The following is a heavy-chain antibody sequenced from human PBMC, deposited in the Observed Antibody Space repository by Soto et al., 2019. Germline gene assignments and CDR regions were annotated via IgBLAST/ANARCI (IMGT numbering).Heavy chain of an antibody. CDR1: GGSISSYY. CDR3: ARRWGYAIDY. D-gene: IGHD2-8*01. Sequence: QVQLQESGPGLVKPSETLSLTCTVSGGSISSYYWSWIRQPPGKGLEWIGYIYYSGSTNYNPSLKRRVTISVDTSKNQFSLKLSSVTAADTAVYYCARRWGYAIDYWGKGTLVTVSS. J-gene: IGHJ4*02. CDR2: IYYSGST. V-gene: IGHV4-59*08.